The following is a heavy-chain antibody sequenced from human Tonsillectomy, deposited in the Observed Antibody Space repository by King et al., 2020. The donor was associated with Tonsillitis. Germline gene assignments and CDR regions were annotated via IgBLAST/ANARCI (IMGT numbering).Heavy chain of an antibody. CDR3: ARDLYSSGWSDAFDI. D-gene: IGHD6-19*01. CDR1: GGSISDHY. V-gene: IGHV4-59*11. Sequence: VQLQESGPGLVKPSETLSLTCTVSGGSISDHYWSWIRQSPGKGLEGIGYIYYIGSTIYNPSLKSRVTISLDRPKNQFSLQLRSVTAADTAVYYCARDLYSSGWSDAFDIWGQGTVVTVSS. CDR2: IYYIGST. J-gene: IGHJ3*02.